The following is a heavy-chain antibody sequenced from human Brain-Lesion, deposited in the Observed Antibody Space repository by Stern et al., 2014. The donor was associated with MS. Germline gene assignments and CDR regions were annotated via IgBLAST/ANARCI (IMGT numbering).Heavy chain of an antibody. CDR2: IIPVLGIP. Sequence: VQLVESGAEVKRPGSSVKVSCQASGGTFNVYAINWLRHAPGQGFEWIGGIIPVLGIPNYAQKFQGRVTITADGSTRTSSMHLNSLRSNDTAVYYCARDGRHTDNYGLDVWGQGTTVVVSS. CDR3: ARDGRHTDNYGLDV. CDR1: GGTFNVYA. J-gene: IGHJ6*02. V-gene: IGHV1-69*01. D-gene: IGHD3-9*01.